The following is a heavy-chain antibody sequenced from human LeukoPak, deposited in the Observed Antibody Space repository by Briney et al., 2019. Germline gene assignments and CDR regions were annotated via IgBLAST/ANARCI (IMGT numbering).Heavy chain of an antibody. Sequence: GGSLRLSCAASGFTFSSYAMSWVRQAPGKGLEWVSAISGSGGSTYYADSVKGRYTISRDNSKNTLYLQMNSLRAEDTAVYYCAKDRGIVVVTPFDYWGQGTLVTVSS. CDR1: GFTFSSYA. CDR2: ISGSGGST. J-gene: IGHJ4*02. CDR3: AKDRGIVVVTPFDY. V-gene: IGHV3-23*01. D-gene: IGHD3-22*01.